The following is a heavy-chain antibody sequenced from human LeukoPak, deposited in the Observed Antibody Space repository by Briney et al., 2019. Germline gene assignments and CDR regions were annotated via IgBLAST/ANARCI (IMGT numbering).Heavy chain of an antibody. CDR3: AKDLRMDV. CDR2: ISYDGGNK. Sequence: GGSPRLSCAASGFTFSSYGMHWVRQAPGKGLEWVAVISYDGGNKYYADSVKGRFATSRDNSKNTLYLQMNSLRAEDTAVYYCAKDLRMDVWGKGTTVTVSS. CDR1: GFTFSSYG. V-gene: IGHV3-30*18. J-gene: IGHJ6*04.